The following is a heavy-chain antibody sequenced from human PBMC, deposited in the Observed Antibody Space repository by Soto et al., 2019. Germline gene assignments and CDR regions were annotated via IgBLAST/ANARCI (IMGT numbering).Heavy chain of an antibody. CDR2: IYWNDDK. J-gene: IGHJ4*02. D-gene: IGHD6-13*01. Sequence: VSGPTLVNPTQTLTLTCTFSGFSLSTSGVGVGWIRQPPGKALEWLALIYWNDDKRYSPSLKSRLTITKDTSKNQVVLTMTNMDPLDTSTYYCAHFAAAGMVPTFDYWGQGTLVTVSS. V-gene: IGHV2-5*01. CDR3: AHFAAAGMVPTFDY. CDR1: GFSLSTSGVG.